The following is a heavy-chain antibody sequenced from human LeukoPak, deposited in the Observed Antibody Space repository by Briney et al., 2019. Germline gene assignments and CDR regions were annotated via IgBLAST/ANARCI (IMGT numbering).Heavy chain of an antibody. CDR1: GGSFSGYY. D-gene: IGHD7-27*01. CDR3: AIGTGGWFDP. CDR2: INHSGST. V-gene: IGHV4-34*01. Sequence: PSETLSLTCAVYGGSFSGYYWGWIRQPPGKGLEWIGEINHSGSTNYNPSLKSRVTISVDTSKHQFSLKRISVTAADRAVYYCAIGTGGWFDPWGQGTLVTVSS. J-gene: IGHJ5*02.